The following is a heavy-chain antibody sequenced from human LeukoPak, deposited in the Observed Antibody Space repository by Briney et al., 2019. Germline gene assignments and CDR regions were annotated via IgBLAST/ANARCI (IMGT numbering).Heavy chain of an antibody. Sequence: PSQTLSLTCTVSGGSISSGDYYWSWIRQPPGKGLEWIGSIYYSGSTYYNPSLKSRVTISVDTSKNQFSLKLSSVIAADTAVYYCARHVNMIFGVVSMLGFDPWGQGTLVTVSS. CDR3: ARHVNMIFGVVSMLGFDP. J-gene: IGHJ5*02. D-gene: IGHD3/OR15-3a*01. CDR1: GGSISSGDYY. V-gene: IGHV4-39*01. CDR2: IYYSGST.